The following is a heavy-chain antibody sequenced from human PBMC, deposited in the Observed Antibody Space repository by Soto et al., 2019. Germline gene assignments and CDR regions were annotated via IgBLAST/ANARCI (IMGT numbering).Heavy chain of an antibody. CDR3: TTDTLGDYDILTGYYDY. CDR1: GFTFSNAW. J-gene: IGHJ4*02. V-gene: IGHV3-15*07. D-gene: IGHD3-9*01. CDR2: IKSKTDGGTT. Sequence: GGSLRLSCAASGFTFSNAWMNWVRQAPGKGLEWVGRIKSKTDGGTTDYAAPVKGRFTISRDDSKNTLYLQMNSLKTEDTAVYYCTTDTLGDYDILTGYYDYWGQGTLVTVSS.